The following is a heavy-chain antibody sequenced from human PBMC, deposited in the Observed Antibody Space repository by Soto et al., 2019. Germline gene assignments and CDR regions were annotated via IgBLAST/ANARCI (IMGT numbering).Heavy chain of an antibody. CDR2: ISSSSSYT. Sequence: GGSLRLSCAASGFTFSDYYMSWIRQAPGKGLEWVSYISSSSSYTNYADSVKGRFTISRDNAKNSLYLQMNSLRAEDTAVYYCAREWANYDTLTGKLDPWGQGTQVTVSS. CDR1: GFTFSDYY. CDR3: AREWANYDTLTGKLDP. J-gene: IGHJ5*02. D-gene: IGHD3-9*01. V-gene: IGHV3-11*06.